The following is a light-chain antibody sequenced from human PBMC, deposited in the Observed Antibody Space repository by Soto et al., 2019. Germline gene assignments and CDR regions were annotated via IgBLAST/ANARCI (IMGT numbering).Light chain of an antibody. CDR3: QQYNNWPGT. J-gene: IGKJ1*01. CDR1: QSVSSN. CDR2: GAS. V-gene: IGKV3-15*01. Sequence: EIVMTQTPATLSLSPGERATLSCRASQSVSSNLAWYQQKAGQAPRLLIYGASTRATGIPARFSGSGSGTEFTLTISSLQSEDFAVYYCQQYNNWPGTFGQGTKVDIK.